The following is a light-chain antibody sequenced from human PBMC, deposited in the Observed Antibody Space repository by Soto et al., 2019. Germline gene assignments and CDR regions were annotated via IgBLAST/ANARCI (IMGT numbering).Light chain of an antibody. V-gene: IGKV3-20*01. Sequence: EIVLTQSPGTLSLSPGERATLSCRASQSVSNNYLAWYPQKPGKAPRLLIYGASNGATSITARLSGSGSGTVFTLTISRLEPEDFAVYYCQQYGSSGTFGQGTQGGYQ. CDR2: GAS. J-gene: IGKJ1*01. CDR1: QSVSNNY. CDR3: QQYGSSGT.